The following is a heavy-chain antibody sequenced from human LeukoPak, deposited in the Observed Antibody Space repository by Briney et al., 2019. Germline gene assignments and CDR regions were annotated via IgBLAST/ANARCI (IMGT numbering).Heavy chain of an antibody. CDR2: ISSSGSTI. CDR3: ARVQGRYDAFDI. Sequence: GGSLRLSSAASGFTFSSYEMNWVRQAPGKGLEWVSYISSSGSTIYYADSVKGRFTISRDNAKNSLYLQMNSLRAEDTAVYYCARVQGRYDAFDIWGQGTMVTVSS. CDR1: GFTFSSYE. J-gene: IGHJ3*02. D-gene: IGHD1-26*01. V-gene: IGHV3-48*03.